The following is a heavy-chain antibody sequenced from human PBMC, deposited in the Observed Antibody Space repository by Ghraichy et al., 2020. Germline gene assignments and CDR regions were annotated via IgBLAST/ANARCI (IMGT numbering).Heavy chain of an antibody. CDR1: GGSISSSSYY. D-gene: IGHD7-27*01. CDR2: IYYSGST. CDR3: ASSWGLSQIHYFDY. J-gene: IGHJ4*02. Sequence: SETLSLTCTVSGGSISSSSYYWGWIRQPPGKGLEWIGSIYYSGSTYYNPSLKSRVTISVDTSKNQFSLKLSSVTAADTAVYYCASSWGLSQIHYFDYWGQGTLVTVSS. V-gene: IGHV4-39*01.